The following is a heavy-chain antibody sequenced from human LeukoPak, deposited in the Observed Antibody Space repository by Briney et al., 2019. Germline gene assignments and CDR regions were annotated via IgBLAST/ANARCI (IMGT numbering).Heavy chain of an antibody. CDR1: GFTFSSYG. J-gene: IGHJ4*02. Sequence: PGRSLRLSCAASGFTFSSYGMHWVRQAPGKGLEWVAVISYDGSNKYYADSVKGRFTISRGNSKNTLYLQMNSLRAEDTAVYYCAKGLSGSYVGGFDYWGQGTLVTVSS. D-gene: IGHD1-26*01. V-gene: IGHV3-30*18. CDR3: AKGLSGSYVGGFDY. CDR2: ISYDGSNK.